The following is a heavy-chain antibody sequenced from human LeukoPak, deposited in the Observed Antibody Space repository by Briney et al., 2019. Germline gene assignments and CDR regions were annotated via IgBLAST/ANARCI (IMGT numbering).Heavy chain of an antibody. CDR1: GFTVSSNY. J-gene: IGHJ6*02. Sequence: PGESLRLSCAASGFTVSSNYMSWVRQAPGKGLEWVSVIYSGGSTYYKPSVKGRFTISGDNAKSTLYLQMNSLRAEDTAVYFCARVAYSCSWSEYYYYAMDVWGQGTTVT. CDR2: IYSGGST. CDR3: ARVAYSCSWSEYYYYAMDV. D-gene: IGHD6-13*01. V-gene: IGHV3-53*01.